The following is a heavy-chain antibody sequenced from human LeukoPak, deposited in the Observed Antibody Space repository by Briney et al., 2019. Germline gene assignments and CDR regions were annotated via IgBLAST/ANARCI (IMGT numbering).Heavy chain of an antibody. J-gene: IGHJ5*02. D-gene: IGHD6-19*01. CDR1: AYSFTSYW. CDR3: ARLAVAGGTYNWFDP. V-gene: IGHV5-10-1*01. CDR2: IDPGGSYT. Sequence: PGGSLRLSCKGSAYSFTSYWINWVRQMPGKGLEWMGRIDPGGSYTNYSPSFQGHVTISADKSISTAYLQWNSLKASDTAMYYCARLAVAGGTYNWFDPWGQGTLVTVSS.